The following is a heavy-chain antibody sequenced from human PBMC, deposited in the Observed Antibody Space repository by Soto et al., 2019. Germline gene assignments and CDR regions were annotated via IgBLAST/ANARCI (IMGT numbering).Heavy chain of an antibody. D-gene: IGHD1-26*01. J-gene: IGHJ6*02. CDR3: VRQGIGALHGLVDV. CDR1: GDTISTGGYS. CDR2: TYHSGNP. Sequence: SETLSLTCAVSGDTISTGGYSWAWIRQPPGKALEWIGHTYHSGNPYYNPSLKSRVIISADTSTNQFSLRLSSVTAADTAVYYCVRQGIGALHGLVDVWGQGTTVTVSS. V-gene: IGHV4-30-2*01.